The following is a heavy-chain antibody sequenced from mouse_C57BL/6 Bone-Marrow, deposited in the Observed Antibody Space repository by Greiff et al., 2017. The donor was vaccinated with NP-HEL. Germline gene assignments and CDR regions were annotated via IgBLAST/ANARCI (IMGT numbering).Heavy chain of an antibody. CDR3: ARITTEGYFDV. D-gene: IGHD1-1*01. J-gene: IGHJ1*03. CDR2: IHPNSGST. Sequence: VQLQQPGAELVKPGASVKLSCKASGYTFTSYWMHWVKQRPGQGLEWIGMIHPNSGSTNYNEKFKSKATLTVDKSSSTAYMQLSSLTSEDSAVYYCARITTEGYFDVWGTGTTVTVSS. CDR1: GYTFTSYW. V-gene: IGHV1-64*01.